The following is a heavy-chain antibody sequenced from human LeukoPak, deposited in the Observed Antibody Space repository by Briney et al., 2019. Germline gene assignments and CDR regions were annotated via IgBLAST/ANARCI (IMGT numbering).Heavy chain of an antibody. Sequence: GGSLRLSCSASGFTFSSSAMHWVRQAPGKGLEWVAVIWYDGSNKYYADSVKGRFTISRDNSKNTLYLQMNSLRAEDTAVYYCARPRGGYSYGPLGYWGQGTLVTVSS. CDR2: IWYDGSNK. J-gene: IGHJ4*02. D-gene: IGHD5-18*01. V-gene: IGHV3-33*08. CDR1: GFTFSSSA. CDR3: ARPRGGYSYGPLGY.